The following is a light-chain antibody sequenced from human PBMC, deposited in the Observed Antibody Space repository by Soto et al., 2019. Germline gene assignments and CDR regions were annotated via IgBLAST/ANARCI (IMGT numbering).Light chain of an antibody. V-gene: IGLV1-44*01. CDR3: AAWDDSLNGLL. CDR1: SSNIGSNV. Sequence: QSVLTQPPSASGTFGQRVTISCSGSSSNIGSNVANWYQHLPGTAPKLLIYSNDQRPSGVPDRFSGSKSGTSASLAISGLRSEDEAKYYCAAWDDSLNGLLFGGGTKLTVL. J-gene: IGLJ3*02. CDR2: SND.